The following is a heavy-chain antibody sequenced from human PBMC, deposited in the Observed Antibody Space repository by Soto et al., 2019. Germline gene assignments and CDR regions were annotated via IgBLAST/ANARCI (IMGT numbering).Heavy chain of an antibody. CDR1: GFTFSSYA. CDR3: AKDRYDYEDYFDY. CDR2: ISGSGGST. J-gene: IGHJ4*02. D-gene: IGHD4-17*01. V-gene: IGHV3-23*01. Sequence: GGSPRLSCAASGFTFSSYAMSWVRQAPGKGLEWVSAISGSGGSTYYADSVKGRFTISRDNSKNTLYLQMNSLRAEDTAVYYCAKDRYDYEDYFDYWGQGTLVTVSS.